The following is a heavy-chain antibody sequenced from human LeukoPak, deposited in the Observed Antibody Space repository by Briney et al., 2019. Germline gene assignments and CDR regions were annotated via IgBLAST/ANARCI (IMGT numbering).Heavy chain of an antibody. CDR1: GGSISSSSYY. Sequence: SQTLSLTCTVSGGSISSSSYYWGWIRQPPGKGLEWIGSIYYSGSTYYNPSLKSRVTISVDTSKNQFSLKLSSVTAADTAVYYCAREIGHMVRGVRNWFDPWGQGTLVTVSS. CDR3: AREIGHMVRGVRNWFDP. CDR2: IYYSGST. D-gene: IGHD3-10*01. J-gene: IGHJ5*02. V-gene: IGHV4-39*07.